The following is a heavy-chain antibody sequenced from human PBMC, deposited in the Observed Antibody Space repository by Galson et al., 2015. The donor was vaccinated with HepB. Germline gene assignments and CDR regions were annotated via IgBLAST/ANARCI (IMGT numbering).Heavy chain of an antibody. V-gene: IGHV5-10-1*01. CDR3: TRGFDP. CDR2: IDPSDSYT. J-gene: IGHJ5*02. CDR1: GYSFTSYW. Sequence: QSGSAAKTPGESLRISCKGSGYSFTSYWCSWVRQMPGKGLEWMRRIDPSDSYTNYRPSFQGHVSISADKSIRTSYLQWSSPKASDTARYCCTRGFDPWGQGTLVTVSS.